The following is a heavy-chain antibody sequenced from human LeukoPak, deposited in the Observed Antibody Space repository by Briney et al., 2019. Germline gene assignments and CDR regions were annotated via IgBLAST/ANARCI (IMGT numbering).Heavy chain of an antibody. J-gene: IGHJ4*02. CDR1: GFTFSGFA. CDR3: AGNSGLHFDY. V-gene: IGHV3-23*01. CDR2: ISGSGDNT. Sequence: PGGSLRLSCAASGFTFSGFAMSWVRRTPGKGLEWVSGISGSGDNTLYADSVKGRFTISRDNSKNTLYLQMNSLRAEDTAVYYCAGNSGLHFDYWGQGTLVTVSS. D-gene: IGHD1-7*01.